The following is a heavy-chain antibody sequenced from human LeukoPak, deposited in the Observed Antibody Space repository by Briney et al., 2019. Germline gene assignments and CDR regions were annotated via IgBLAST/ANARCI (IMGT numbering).Heavy chain of an antibody. CDR1: GGSISSGSYY. V-gene: IGHV4-61*02. J-gene: IGHJ6*03. Sequence: SETLSLTCTVSGGSISSGSYYWSWIRQPAGKGLEWIGRIYTSGSTNYNPSLKSRVTISVDTSKNQFSLKLSSVTAADTAVYYCARSGYDYYYYYYMDVWGKGTTVTISS. CDR2: IYTSGST. D-gene: IGHD5-12*01. CDR3: ARSGYDYYYYYYMDV.